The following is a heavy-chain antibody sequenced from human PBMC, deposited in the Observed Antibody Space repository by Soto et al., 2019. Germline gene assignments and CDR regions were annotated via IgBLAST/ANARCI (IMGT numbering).Heavy chain of an antibody. V-gene: IGHV4-30-4*01. CDR2: IYYSGST. CDR3: ARDQGLRFGELPDDAFDI. CDR1: GGSISSGDYY. D-gene: IGHD3-10*01. J-gene: IGHJ3*02. Sequence: ASETLSLTCTVSGGSISSGDYYWSWIRQPPGKGLEWIGYIYYSGSTYYNPSLKSRVTISVDTSKSQFSLKLSSVTAADTAVYYCARDQGLRFGELPDDAFDIWGQGTMVTVSS.